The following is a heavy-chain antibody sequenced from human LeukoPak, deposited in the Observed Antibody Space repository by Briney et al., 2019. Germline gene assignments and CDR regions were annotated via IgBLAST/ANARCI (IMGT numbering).Heavy chain of an antibody. CDR1: GYSISSGYY. CDR2: IYHSGST. V-gene: IGHV4-38-2*02. Sequence: PSETLSLTCTVSGYSISSGYYWGWIRQPPGKGLEWIGSIYHSGSTYYNPSLKSRVTKSVDTSKNQFSLKLSSVTAADTAVYYCARDLTLVVPAATNWFDPWGQGTLVTVSS. CDR3: ARDLTLVVPAATNWFDP. D-gene: IGHD2-2*01. J-gene: IGHJ5*02.